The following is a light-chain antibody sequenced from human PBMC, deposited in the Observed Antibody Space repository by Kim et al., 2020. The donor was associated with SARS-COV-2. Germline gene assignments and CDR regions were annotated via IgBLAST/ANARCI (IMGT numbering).Light chain of an antibody. Sequence: SYELTQPPSVSVSPGQTASITCSGDKLGDKYACWYQQKPGQSPVLVIYQDSKRPSGIPKRFSGSNSGNTATLTISGTQAMDEADYYCQAWDSSTVV. CDR1: KLGDKY. J-gene: IGLJ2*01. CDR3: QAWDSSTVV. CDR2: QDS. V-gene: IGLV3-1*01.